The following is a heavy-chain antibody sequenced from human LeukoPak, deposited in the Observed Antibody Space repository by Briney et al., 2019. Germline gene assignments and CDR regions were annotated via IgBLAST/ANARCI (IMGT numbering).Heavy chain of an antibody. CDR1: GFSFRNYG. V-gene: IGHV3-30*02. CDR3: AKDKGFCTTTTCYVLSNDAFDI. D-gene: IGHD2-2*01. Sequence: PGGSLRLSCAASGFSFRNYGMHWVRQAPGKGLEWVAFIRFDGTNKYFTDSVKGRFTIFRDNSKNTLYLQMSSLRAEDTAVYYCAKDKGFCTTTTCYVLSNDAFDIWGQGTMVTVSS. CDR2: IRFDGTNK. J-gene: IGHJ3*02.